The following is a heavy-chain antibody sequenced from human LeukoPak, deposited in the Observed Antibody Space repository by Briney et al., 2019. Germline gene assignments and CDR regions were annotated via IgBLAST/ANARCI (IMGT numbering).Heavy chain of an antibody. CDR2: IYYSGST. D-gene: IGHD6-13*01. Sequence: SETLSLTCTVSGGSISSSSYYWGWIRQPPGKGLEWIGSIYYSGSTYYNPSLKSRVTISVDTSKNQFSLKLSSVTAADTAVYYCARGFVFSVGIAAAESWGQGTLVTVSS. J-gene: IGHJ5*02. CDR1: GGSISSSSYY. V-gene: IGHV4-39*01. CDR3: ARGFVFSVGIAAAES.